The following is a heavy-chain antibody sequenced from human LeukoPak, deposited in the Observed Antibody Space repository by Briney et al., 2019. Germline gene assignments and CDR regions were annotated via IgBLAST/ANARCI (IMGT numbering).Heavy chain of an antibody. CDR2: FDPEDGET. D-gene: IGHD2-8*01. J-gene: IGHJ3*02. CDR3: ASSRGKGYCTNGVCYSSRHAFDI. Sequence: GASVKVSCKVSGYTLTELSMHWVRQAPRKGLEWMGGFDPEDGETIYAQKFQGRVTMTEETSTDTAYMELSSLRSEDTAVYYCASSRGKGYCTNGVCYSSRHAFDIWGQGTMVTVSS. CDR1: GYTLTELS. V-gene: IGHV1-24*01.